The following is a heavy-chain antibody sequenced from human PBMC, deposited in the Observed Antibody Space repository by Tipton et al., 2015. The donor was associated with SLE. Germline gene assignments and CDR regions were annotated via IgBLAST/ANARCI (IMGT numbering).Heavy chain of an antibody. Sequence: QVQLVQSGVQVMKPGASVKVSCMTSGYTFNSFGISWVRQAPGRGLEWMGWISFHNGDTKYAEKFQGRLTMTTDTSTSSAYMEVRSLRSGDPAQYYCARVPWNCRGGNCFCDYWGQGTLVTVSS. V-gene: IGHV1-18*01. CDR3: ARVPWNCRGGNCFCDY. CDR2: ISFHNGDT. J-gene: IGHJ4*02. D-gene: IGHD2-15*01. CDR1: GYTFNSFG.